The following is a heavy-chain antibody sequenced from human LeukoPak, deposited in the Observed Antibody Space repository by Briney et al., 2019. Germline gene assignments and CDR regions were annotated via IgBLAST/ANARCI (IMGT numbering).Heavy chain of an antibody. D-gene: IGHD2-2*01. CDR3: AKDLGCSSTSCHLNYFDY. CDR1: GFTFSSYA. CDR2: ISGSGGST. Sequence: GGSLRLSCAASGFTFSSYAMSWVRQAPGKGLEWVSAISGSGGSTYYADSVKARFTISRDNSKNTLYLQMNSLRAEDTAVYYCAKDLGCSSTSCHLNYFDYWGQGTLVTVSS. J-gene: IGHJ4*02. V-gene: IGHV3-23*01.